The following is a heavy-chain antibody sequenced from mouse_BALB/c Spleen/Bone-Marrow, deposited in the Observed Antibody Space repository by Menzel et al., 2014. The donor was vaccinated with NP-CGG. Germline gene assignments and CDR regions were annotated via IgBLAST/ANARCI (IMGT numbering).Heavy chain of an antibody. D-gene: IGHD2-4*01. CDR1: GFNIKDTY. Sequence: VQLKESGAELVKPGASVKSSCTASGFNIKDTYMHWVKQRPEQGLEWIGRIDPANGDTKYDPKFQGKATITADTSSNTAYLQLSSLTSEDTAVYYCARYLIFYDYDEAMDYWGQGTSVTVSS. CDR3: ARYLIFYDYDEAMDY. J-gene: IGHJ4*01. CDR2: IDPANGDT. V-gene: IGHV14-3*02.